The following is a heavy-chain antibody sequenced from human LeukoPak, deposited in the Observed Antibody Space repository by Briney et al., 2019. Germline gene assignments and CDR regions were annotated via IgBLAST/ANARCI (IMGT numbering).Heavy chain of an antibody. CDR2: ISSSSGTI. J-gene: IGHJ4*02. CDR3: AREYFGLGSYFDY. CDR1: GFTFSSYS. D-gene: IGHD3-10*01. V-gene: IGHV3-48*02. Sequence: AGSLRLSCAASGFTFSSYSMNWVRQAPGKGLEWVSYISSSSGTIYYADSVKGRFTISRDNAKNSLYLEMNSLGDEDAAVYYCAREYFGLGSYFDYWDQGTLVTVSS.